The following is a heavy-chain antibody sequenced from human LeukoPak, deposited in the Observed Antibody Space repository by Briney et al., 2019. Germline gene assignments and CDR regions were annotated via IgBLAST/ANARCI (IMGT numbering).Heavy chain of an antibody. CDR3: ARGYDPLDY. CDR1: GFTLSIYS. CDR2: IKQDGSEK. Sequence: GGSLRLSCAASGFTLSIYSMSWVRQAPGKGLQWVANIKQDGSEKYYVDSVKGRFTTSRDNAKNSLYLQMNSLRAEDTAVYYCARGYDPLDYWGQGTLVAVSS. J-gene: IGHJ4*02. V-gene: IGHV3-7*01. D-gene: IGHD5-12*01.